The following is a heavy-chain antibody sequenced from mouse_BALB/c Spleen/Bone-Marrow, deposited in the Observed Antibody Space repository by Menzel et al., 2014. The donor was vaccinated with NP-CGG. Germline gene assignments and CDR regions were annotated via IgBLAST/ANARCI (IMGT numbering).Heavy chain of an antibody. J-gene: IGHJ3*01. D-gene: IGHD2-14*01. CDR1: GYSFTGYN. V-gene: IGHV1-39*01. CDR3: ARSIEYRPLTY. CDR2: IDPYYGGI. Sequence: VQLKDSGPELEKPGASVKISCKASGYSFTGYNMNWAKQTNGKSLEWIGNIDPYYGGITYNQKFKDKATLTVDKSSSTAYMQLKSLTAEDSAVYYCARSIEYRPLTYWGQGTLVTVSA.